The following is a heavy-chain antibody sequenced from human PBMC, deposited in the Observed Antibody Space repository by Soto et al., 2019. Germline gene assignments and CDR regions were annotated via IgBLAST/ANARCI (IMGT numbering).Heavy chain of an antibody. V-gene: IGHV1-18*01. CDR1: GYTFTSYG. Sequence: QVQLVQSXXXXXXXXXSXXVSCKASGYTFTSYGISWVRQAPGQGLEWMGWISAYNGNTNYAQKLQGRVTMTTDTSTSTYYMELRSLRSDDTAVYYCARDKGDGSGSYYGYWGQGTLVTVSS. J-gene: IGHJ4*02. D-gene: IGHD3-10*01. CDR3: ARDKGDGSGSYYGY. CDR2: ISAYNGNT.